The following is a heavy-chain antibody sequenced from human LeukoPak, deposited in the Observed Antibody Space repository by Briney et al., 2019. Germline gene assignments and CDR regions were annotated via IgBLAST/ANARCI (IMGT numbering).Heavy chain of an antibody. CDR2: IGTAGDT. CDR1: GFTFSSYD. CDR3: ARDVGIRLWFRDYYGLDV. Sequence: PGGSLRLSCAASGFTFSSYDMHWVRQATGKGLEWVSAIGTAGDTYYPGSVKGRFTISRENAKNSLYLQMNSLRAGDTAVYYCARDVGIRLWFRDYYGLDVWGQGTTVTVSS. J-gene: IGHJ6*02. V-gene: IGHV3-13*01. D-gene: IGHD5-18*01.